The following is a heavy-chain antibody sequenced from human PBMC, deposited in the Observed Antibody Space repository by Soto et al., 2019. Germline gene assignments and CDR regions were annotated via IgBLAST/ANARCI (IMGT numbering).Heavy chain of an antibody. V-gene: IGHV1-69*06. D-gene: IGHD3-22*01. CDR3: ARETPGAPYYDSTPFIDY. CDR2: IIPIFGTA. J-gene: IGHJ4*02. Sequence: ASVKVSCKASGGTFSSYAISWVRQAPGQGLEWMGGIIPIFGTANYAQKFQGRVTITADKSTSTAYMELSSLRSEDTAVYYCARETPGAPYYDSTPFIDYWGQGTLVTVSS. CDR1: GGTFSSYA.